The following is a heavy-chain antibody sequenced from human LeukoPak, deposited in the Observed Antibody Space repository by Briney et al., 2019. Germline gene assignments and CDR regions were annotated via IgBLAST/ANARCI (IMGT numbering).Heavy chain of an antibody. J-gene: IGHJ4*02. Sequence: PGGSLRLSCVAPGFSFSDYGMSWVRQAPGKGLEWVSSISDSGGSTKYADSVKGRFTISRDSSENTLYMQTNSLRAEDTAIYYCAKKLVRTVAGPTWGQGTLVTVSS. CDR3: AKKLVRTVAGPT. CDR2: ISDSGGST. CDR1: GFSFSDYG. V-gene: IGHV3-23*01. D-gene: IGHD6-19*01.